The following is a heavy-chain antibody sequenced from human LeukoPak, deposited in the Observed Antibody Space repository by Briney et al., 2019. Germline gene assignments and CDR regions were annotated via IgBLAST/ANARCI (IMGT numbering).Heavy chain of an antibody. J-gene: IGHJ2*01. CDR2: TYYRSKWYS. V-gene: IGHV6-1*01. CDR3: VRAQGYLDL. CDR1: GDSVSSNSAS. Sequence: SQTLSLTCAISGDSVSSNSASWNWIRQSPSRGLEWLGRTYYRSKWYSESAVSVKSRITISPDTSKNQFSLQLNSVTPEDTAVYYCVRAQGYLDLWGRGTLVTVSS.